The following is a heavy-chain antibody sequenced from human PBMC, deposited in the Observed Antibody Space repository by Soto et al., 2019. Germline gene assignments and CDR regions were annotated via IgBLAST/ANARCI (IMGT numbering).Heavy chain of an antibody. CDR2: MTGSGGDI. V-gene: IGHV3-23*01. CDR1: GFSFSRYA. CDR3: AKDAVYNDGLWLVAN. Sequence: GGSLRLSCAASGFSFSRYAMMWVRQAPGKGQEWVAGMTGSGGDIRYADSVKGRFTISKDNSKNTLYLQMNSLRAEDTAIYYCAKDAVYNDGLWLVANWGQGTLVTVSS. D-gene: IGHD5-12*01. J-gene: IGHJ4*02.